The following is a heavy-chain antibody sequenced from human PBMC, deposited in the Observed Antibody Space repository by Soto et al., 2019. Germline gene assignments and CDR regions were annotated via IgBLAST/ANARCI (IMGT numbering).Heavy chain of an antibody. CDR1: GASIITDNW. Sequence: QVQLQESGPGLVKPSGTLSLTCALSGASIITDNWWSWVRQPPGKEMEWSGEIYHSGNTTFNPSVKSRVTISVDTSKDQFSLTVSSVTAADTAIYYCARASASSKLRGVVINWGQGTLVTVSS. D-gene: IGHD3-10*01. CDR2: IYHSGNT. CDR3: ARASASSKLRGVVIN. V-gene: IGHV4-4*02. J-gene: IGHJ4*02.